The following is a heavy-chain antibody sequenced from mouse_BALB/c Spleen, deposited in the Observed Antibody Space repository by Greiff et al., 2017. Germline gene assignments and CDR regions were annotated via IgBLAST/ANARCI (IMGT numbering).Heavy chain of an antibody. CDR3: AREYGNYGYAMDY. Sequence: VQLQQSGPELVKPGASVKISCKASGYTFTDYNMHWVKQSQGKSLEWIGYIYPYNGGTGYNQKFKSKATLTVDNSSSTAYMELRSLTSEDSAVYYCAREYGNYGYAMDYWGQGTSVTVSS. V-gene: IGHV1S29*02. CDR1: GYTFTDYN. D-gene: IGHD2-10*02. CDR2: IYPYNGGT. J-gene: IGHJ4*01.